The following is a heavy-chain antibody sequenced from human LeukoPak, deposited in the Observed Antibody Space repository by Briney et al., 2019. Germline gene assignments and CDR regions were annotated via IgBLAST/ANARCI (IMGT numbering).Heavy chain of an antibody. CDR3: AKFGADYDMYV. CDR1: GGSISGYY. CDR2: IYYNGKA. D-gene: IGHD3-16*01. V-gene: IGHV4-59*01. J-gene: IGHJ6*02. Sequence: SETLSLTCTVAGGSISGYYWTWIRQPPGKGLEWTGQIYYNGKADYNPSLESRITISVDTSKNKISLKLNSVTAADTAIYYCAKFGADYDMYVWGQGITVAVSS.